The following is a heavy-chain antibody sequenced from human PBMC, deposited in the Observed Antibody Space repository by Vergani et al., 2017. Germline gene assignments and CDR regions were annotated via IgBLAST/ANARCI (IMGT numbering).Heavy chain of an antibody. J-gene: IGHJ3*02. D-gene: IGHD6-13*01. Sequence: QVQLVQSGAEVKKPGASVKVSCKASGYIFTSYGINWVRQAPGQGLEWMGWISAYNGNTKYAQKLQGRVTMTTDTSTSTAYMELRSLRSEDTAIYYCARDEIAATGTAGAYDIWGQGTMVTVSS. CDR2: ISAYNGNT. CDR3: ARDEIAATGTAGAYDI. CDR1: GYIFTSYG. V-gene: IGHV1-18*01.